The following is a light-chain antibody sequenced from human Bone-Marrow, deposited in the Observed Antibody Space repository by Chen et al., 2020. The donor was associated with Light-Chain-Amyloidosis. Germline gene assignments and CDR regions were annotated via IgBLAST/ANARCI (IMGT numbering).Light chain of an antibody. Sequence: NFMLTQPHSVSDSPGKTVIISCTRSGGSIATNYVQWYQQRPGSSPTSVIYEDDQRPSGVPDRFSGSSDRSSNSASLTISGLKTEDEADYYCQSYQGSSQGVFGGGTKLTVL. CDR3: QSYQGSSQGV. CDR1: GGSIATNY. V-gene: IGLV6-57*01. J-gene: IGLJ3*02. CDR2: EDD.